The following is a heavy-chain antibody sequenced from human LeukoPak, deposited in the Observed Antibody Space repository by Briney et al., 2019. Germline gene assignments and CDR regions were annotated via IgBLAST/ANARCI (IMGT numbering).Heavy chain of an antibody. V-gene: IGHV4-31*03. CDR2: IYYSGST. CDR1: GGSISSGGYY. J-gene: IGHJ4*02. Sequence: SETLSLTCTVSGGSISSGGYYWSWIRQHPGKGLEWIGDIYYSGSTYYNPSLKSRVTISVDTSKNQFSLKLSSVTAADTAVYYCARVNGYSFPYFDYWGQGTLVTVSS. CDR3: ARVNGYSFPYFDY. D-gene: IGHD2-21*01.